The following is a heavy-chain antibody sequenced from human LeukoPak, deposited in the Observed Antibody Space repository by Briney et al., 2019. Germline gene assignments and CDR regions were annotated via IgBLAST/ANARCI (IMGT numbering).Heavy chain of an antibody. CDR1: GFTFSNAW. CDR2: IYSGGST. V-gene: IGHV3-53*01. Sequence: PGGSLRLSCAASGFTFSNAWMNWVRQAPGKGLEWVSVIYSGGSTYYADSVKGRFTISRDNSKNTLYLQMNSLRAEDTAVYYCARGRPRGNFDYWGQGTLVTVSS. CDR3: ARGRPRGNFDY. J-gene: IGHJ4*02.